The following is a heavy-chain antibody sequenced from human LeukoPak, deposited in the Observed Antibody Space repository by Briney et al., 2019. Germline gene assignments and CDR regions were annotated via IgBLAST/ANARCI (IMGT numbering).Heavy chain of an antibody. Sequence: GGSLRLSCAASGFTFSNAWMSWVRQAPGKGLEWVAVISYDGSNKYYADSVKGRFTISRDNSKNTLYLQMNSLRAEDTAVYYCARAVDFWSNIDYWGQGTLVTVSS. V-gene: IGHV3-30-3*01. CDR2: ISYDGSNK. J-gene: IGHJ4*02. CDR3: ARAVDFWSNIDY. CDR1: GFTFSNAW. D-gene: IGHD3-3*01.